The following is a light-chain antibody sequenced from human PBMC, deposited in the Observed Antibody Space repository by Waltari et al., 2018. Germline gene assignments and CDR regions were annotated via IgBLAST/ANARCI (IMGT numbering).Light chain of an antibody. CDR1: APAVTGANL. Sequence: PVVTQVPSLTVSPGRTGPPPCGSRAPAVTGANLPSWFQLKPGQAPRTLIYDRRGRHSGTPARFSGFPPGSKAALTLSGAQAADEAEYYCWLFEDGGRVFGGGTRLTLL. V-gene: IGLV7-46*01. J-gene: IGLJ3*02. CDR2: DRR. CDR3: WLFEDGGRV.